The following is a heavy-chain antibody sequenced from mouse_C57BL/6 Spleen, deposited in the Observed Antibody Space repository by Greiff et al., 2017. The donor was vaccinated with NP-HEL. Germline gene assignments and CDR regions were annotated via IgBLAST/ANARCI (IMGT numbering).Heavy chain of an antibody. CDR2: IDPSDSYT. Sequence: QVQLQQPGAELVMPGASVKLSCKASGYTFTSYWMHWVKPRPGQGLEWIGEIDPSDSYTNYNQKFKGKSTLTVDKSSSTAYMQLSSLTSEDSAVYYCARPYYYGSSYWFAYWGHGTLVTVSA. CDR1: GYTFTSYW. J-gene: IGHJ3*01. CDR3: ARPYYYGSSYWFAY. D-gene: IGHD1-1*01. V-gene: IGHV1-69*01.